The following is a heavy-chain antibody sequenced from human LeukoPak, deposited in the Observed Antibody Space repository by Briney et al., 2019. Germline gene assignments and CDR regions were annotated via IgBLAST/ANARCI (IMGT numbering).Heavy chain of an antibody. CDR2: FYYSGST. CDR3: ARVETTAAGNWFDP. J-gene: IGHJ5*02. D-gene: IGHD6-13*01. CDR1: GGSISSSSYN. V-gene: IGHV4-39*01. Sequence: PSETLSLTCTVSGGSISSSSYNWAWIRQPPGKGLEWIGSFYYSGSTYYNASLKGRVTISVDTSRNQFSLKLTSVTAADTALYYCARVETTAAGNWFDPWSQGTLVTVSS.